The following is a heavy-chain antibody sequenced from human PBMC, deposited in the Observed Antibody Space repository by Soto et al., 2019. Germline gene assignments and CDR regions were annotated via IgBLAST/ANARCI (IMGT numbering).Heavy chain of an antibody. CDR1: GYSFANYW. J-gene: IGHJ2*01. CDR2: IYPDDSDT. D-gene: IGHD2-8*01. V-gene: IGHV5-51*01. CDR3: ARSSNSYWYFDL. Sequence: PGESLKISCQASGYSFANYWIGWVRQMPGKGLEWMGIIYPDDSDTRYSPSFQGQVTLSADKYANTAYLQWTSLKASDTAMYFCARSSNSYWYFDLWGRGTLVTVSS.